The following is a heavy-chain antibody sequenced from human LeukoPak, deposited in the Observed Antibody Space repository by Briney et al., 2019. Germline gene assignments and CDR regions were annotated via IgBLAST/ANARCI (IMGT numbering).Heavy chain of an antibody. J-gene: IGHJ6*03. CDR2: MNPNSGNT. CDR3: ARGLSGYDYYYYYYYMDV. V-gene: IGHV1-8*01. D-gene: IGHD5-12*01. CDR1: GYTFTRDD. Sequence: ASVKGSCKASGYTFTRDDISWGRQATGQGLEWMGWMNPNSGNTGYAQKFQGRVTMTRNTSISTAYMELSSLRSEDTAVYYCARGLSGYDYYYYYYYMDVWGKGTTVTVSS.